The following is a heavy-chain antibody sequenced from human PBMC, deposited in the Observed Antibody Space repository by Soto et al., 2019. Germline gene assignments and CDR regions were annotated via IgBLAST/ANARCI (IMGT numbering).Heavy chain of an antibody. J-gene: IGHJ4*02. CDR1: GGSFSGYY. CDR3: ARGRGYYYDSSGYYLH. Sequence: QVQLQQWGAGLLKPSETLSLTCAVYGGSFSGYYWSWIRQPPGKGLEWIGEINHSGSTNYNPSLKSRVTISVDTSKNQFSLKLSSVTAADTAVYYCARGRGYYYDSSGYYLHWGQGTLVTVSS. CDR2: INHSGST. D-gene: IGHD3-22*01. V-gene: IGHV4-34*01.